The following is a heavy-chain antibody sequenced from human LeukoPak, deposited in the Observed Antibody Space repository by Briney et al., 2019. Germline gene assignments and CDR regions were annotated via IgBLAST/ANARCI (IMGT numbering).Heavy chain of an antibody. CDR1: GFTFSRYA. D-gene: IGHD1-14*01. J-gene: IGHJ4*02. Sequence: GGSLRLSCAASGFTFSRYAMNWVRQAPGKGLEWVSAISNSGDTTYYADSVQGRFTISRDNSKNTLYLQMNSLRAEDTAVYYCAKDLPYQAYPGYYFDSWGQGSLVSVSS. V-gene: IGHV3-23*01. CDR2: ISNSGDTT. CDR3: AKDLPYQAYPGYYFDS.